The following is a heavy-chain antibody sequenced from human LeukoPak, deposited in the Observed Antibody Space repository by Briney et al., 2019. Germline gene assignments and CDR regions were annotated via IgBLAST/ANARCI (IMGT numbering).Heavy chain of an antibody. CDR1: GFDFSICA. CDR3: AKDATPGNSIWDYFAY. D-gene: IGHD2-15*01. CDR2: IGSPGET. V-gene: IGHV3-23*01. Sequence: GGSLRLSCAASGFDFSICAMTWVRQAPGKGLEWVASIGSPGETYYADSVKGRFAVSRENSQNTVFLQLTSLTAEDTAIYYCAKDATPGNSIWDYFAYWGPGALVTVSS. J-gene: IGHJ4*02.